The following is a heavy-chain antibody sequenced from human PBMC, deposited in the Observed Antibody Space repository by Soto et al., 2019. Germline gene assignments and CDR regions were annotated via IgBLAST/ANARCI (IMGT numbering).Heavy chain of an antibody. D-gene: IGHD6-13*01. CDR2: IHPGDSDT. J-gene: IGHJ5*02. CDR1: GYSFTNYW. Sequence: EVQLVQSGAEVKKAGESLKISCQGSGYSFTNYWVGWVRQIPGRGLEWMGIIHPGDSDTRYSPFFQGQVTISADKSISTXDLQGSSLKASDTAMYYCARHNRYSSTWFEGWFDPWGQGTLVTVSS. CDR3: ARHNRYSSTWFEGWFDP. V-gene: IGHV5-51*03.